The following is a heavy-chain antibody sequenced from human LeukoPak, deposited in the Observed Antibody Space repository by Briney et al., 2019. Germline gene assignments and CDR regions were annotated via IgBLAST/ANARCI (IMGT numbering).Heavy chain of an antibody. Sequence: SETLSLTCTVSGGSISNYYWSWIRQSAGKGLEWMGRIFTSGNTNYDPSLRSRVTMSVDTSKNRFSLSLSSVTAADTAVYYCAKGYYDSSTYFDNWGQGILVTVSS. CDR1: GGSISNYY. CDR3: AKGYYDSSTYFDN. D-gene: IGHD3-22*01. CDR2: IFTSGNT. V-gene: IGHV4-4*07. J-gene: IGHJ4*02.